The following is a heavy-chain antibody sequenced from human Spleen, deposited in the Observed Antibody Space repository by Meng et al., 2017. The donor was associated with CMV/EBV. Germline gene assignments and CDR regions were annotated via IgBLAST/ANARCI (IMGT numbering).Heavy chain of an antibody. CDR3: ARFGASGDYGGTEDDY. CDR1: GFTFSSYS. V-gene: IGHV3-21*01. J-gene: IGHJ4*02. Sequence: EVQLVESGGGLVKPGGSLRLSCAASGFTFSSYSMNWVRQAPGKGLEWVSSISSSSSYIYYADSVKGRFTISRDNAKNSLYLQMNSLRAEDTAVYYCARFGASGDYGGTEDDYWGQGTLVTVAS. D-gene: IGHD4-17*01. CDR2: ISSSSSYI.